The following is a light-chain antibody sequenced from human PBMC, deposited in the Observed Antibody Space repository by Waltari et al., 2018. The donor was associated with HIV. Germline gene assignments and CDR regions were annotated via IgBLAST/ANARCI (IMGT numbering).Light chain of an antibody. V-gene: IGLV2-14*01. Sequence: QSALTQPASVSGSPGQSITISCDLNDNDYVSWYQRHPGKAPKVIIYEVTNRPSGLSKRFSGSKSGNTATLTISGLQPEDEADYFCTSYISGTSPVFGRGTRVTVL. CDR2: EVT. J-gene: IGLJ2*01. CDR3: TSYISGTSPV. CDR1: DLNDNDY.